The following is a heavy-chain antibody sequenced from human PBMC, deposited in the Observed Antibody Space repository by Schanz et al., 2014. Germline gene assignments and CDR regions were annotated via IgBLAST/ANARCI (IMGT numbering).Heavy chain of an antibody. CDR2: ISYHGSER. CDR1: GFTVSSNY. D-gene: IGHD1-26*01. J-gene: IGHJ3*02. V-gene: IGHV3-30*18. CDR3: AKVGPYSGSLGAFDI. Sequence: VQLVESGGGLVQPGGSLRLSCAASGFTVSSNYMSWVRQAPGKGLEWVAVISYHGSERYYADSVKGRFTISRDNSKNSLYLQMNSLRAEDSAVYYCAKVGPYSGSLGAFDIWGQGTMVTVSS.